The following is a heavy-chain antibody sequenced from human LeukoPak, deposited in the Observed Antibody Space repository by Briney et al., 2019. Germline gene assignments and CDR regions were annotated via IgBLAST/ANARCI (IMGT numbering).Heavy chain of an antibody. CDR3: GKTTVGYSSGQKPAWPVDY. J-gene: IGHJ4*02. D-gene: IGHD5-18*01. CDR2: IFGSGGSP. CDR1: GFTFGSHA. V-gene: IGHV3-23*01. Sequence: PGGSLRLSCEASGFTFGSHAMYWVRQAPGKGLEWVAGIFGSGGSPHYADPGKGRFTIYSDNSRNTVYLQINSLRAEDTAVYYCGKTTVGYSSGQKPAWPVDYWGQGTLVNVSS.